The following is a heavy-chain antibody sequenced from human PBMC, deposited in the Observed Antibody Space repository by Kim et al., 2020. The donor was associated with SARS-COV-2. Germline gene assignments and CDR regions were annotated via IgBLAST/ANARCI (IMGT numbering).Heavy chain of an antibody. CDR2: LNQDGSVK. D-gene: IGHD3-10*01. CDR1: GFSFSNYW. J-gene: IGHJ4*03. Sequence: GGSLRLSCAASGFSFSNYWMTWVRQAPGKGLEWVARLNQDGSVKFYMDSLEGRLTISRDNAKSSVYLQMNSLRFDDTAVYYCARVDGGRGGASDYWGLG. CDR3: ARVDGGRGGASDY. V-gene: IGHV3-7*03.